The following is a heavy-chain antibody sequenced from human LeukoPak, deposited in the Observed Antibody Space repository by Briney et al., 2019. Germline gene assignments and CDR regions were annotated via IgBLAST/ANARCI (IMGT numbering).Heavy chain of an antibody. D-gene: IGHD2-2*01. V-gene: IGHV4-39*01. CDR1: GGSISTSLYY. J-gene: IGHJ6*03. CDR3: ARRYCSGADCYGGDSYYYMDV. Sequence: SSETLSLTCSVSGGSISTSLYYWGWIRQPPGKGLEWIGSLYYSGRTYYNPSLKSRVTISIDTSKNQFSLRLTSVTAADTAVYYCARRYCSGADCYGGDSYYYMDVWGKGTTVTISS. CDR2: LYYSGRT.